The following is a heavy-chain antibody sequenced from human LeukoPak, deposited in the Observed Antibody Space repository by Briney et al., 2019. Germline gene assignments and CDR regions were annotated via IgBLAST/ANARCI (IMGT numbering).Heavy chain of an antibody. Sequence: SVKVSCEASGGTFSSYAISWVRQAPGQGIEWMGGIIPIFGTANYAQKFQGRVTITADESTSTAYMELSSLRSEDTAVYYCARIQTMVRRGMDVWGQGTTVTVSS. J-gene: IGHJ6*02. V-gene: IGHV1-69*13. CDR3: ARIQTMVRRGMDV. CDR1: GGTFSSYA. CDR2: IIPIFGTA. D-gene: IGHD3-10*01.